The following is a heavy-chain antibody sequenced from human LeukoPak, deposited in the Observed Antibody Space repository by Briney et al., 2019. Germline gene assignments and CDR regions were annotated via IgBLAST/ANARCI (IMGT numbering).Heavy chain of an antibody. J-gene: IGHJ3*01. D-gene: IGHD1-26*01. CDR2: ISPYTGNT. CDR3: ARVWAIVGATNVAFDF. Sequence: ASVKVSCKASGYTFTSYYMHWVRQAPGQGLEWMGWISPYTGNTNYAQRFQGTVTMTTDTSTTTAYMELRSLRSDDTAVYYCARVWAIVGATNVAFDFWGQGTMVTVSS. CDR1: GYTFTSYY. V-gene: IGHV1-18*04.